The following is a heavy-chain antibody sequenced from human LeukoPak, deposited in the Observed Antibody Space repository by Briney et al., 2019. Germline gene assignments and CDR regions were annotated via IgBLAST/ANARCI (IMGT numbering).Heavy chain of an antibody. CDR1: GFTFSSYA. CDR2: ISGSGGST. V-gene: IGHV3-23*01. J-gene: IGHJ4*02. CDR3: AKDLEPPGFGDSFDY. Sequence: GGSLRLSCAASGFTFSSYAMSWVRQAPGKGLEWVSAISGSGGSTYYADSVKGRFTISRDNSKNTPYLQMNSLRAEDTAVYYCAKDLEPPGFGDSFDYWGQGTLVTVSS. D-gene: IGHD3-10*01.